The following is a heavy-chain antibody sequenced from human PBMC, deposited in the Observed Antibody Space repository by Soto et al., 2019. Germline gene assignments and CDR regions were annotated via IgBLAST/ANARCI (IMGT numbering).Heavy chain of an antibody. Sequence: QVQLVQSGAEEKQPGASVKVSCKASGYTFTSYAMHWVRQAPGQRLEWMGWINAGNGNTKYSQKFQGRVTITRDTSASTAYMELSSLRSEDTAVYYCARDRGDYYYGMDVWGQGTTVTVSS. CDR2: INAGNGNT. V-gene: IGHV1-3*05. CDR3: ARDRGDYYYGMDV. CDR1: GYTFTSYA. D-gene: IGHD4-17*01. J-gene: IGHJ6*02.